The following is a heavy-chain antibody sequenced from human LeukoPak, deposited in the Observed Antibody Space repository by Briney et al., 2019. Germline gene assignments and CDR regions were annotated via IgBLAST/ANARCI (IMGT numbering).Heavy chain of an antibody. D-gene: IGHD3-10*01. Sequence: GSLRLSCAASGFTVSSNYMSWVRQAPGKGLEWVANIKQDGSEKYYVDSVKGRFTISRDNAKNSLYLQMNSLRAEDTAVYYCARLNYYGSGSEASAAFDIWGQGTMVTVPS. CDR2: IKQDGSEK. V-gene: IGHV3-7*01. CDR3: ARLNYYGSGSEASAAFDI. J-gene: IGHJ3*02. CDR1: GFTVSSNY.